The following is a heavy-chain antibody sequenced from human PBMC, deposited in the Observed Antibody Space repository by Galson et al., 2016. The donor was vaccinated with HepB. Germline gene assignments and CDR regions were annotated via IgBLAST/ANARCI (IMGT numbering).Heavy chain of an antibody. V-gene: IGHV3-7*01. Sequence: SLRLSCAASGFTFSRYWMSWVRQAPGKGLEWVANISQDGSVKNYMDSLKGRFTISRDNARNSLYLQMNSLRADDTAVYYCERAGSLQLVPAVRYYFDYWGQGTLVTVSS. D-gene: IGHD2-2*01. CDR2: ISQDGSVK. CDR3: ERAGSLQLVPAVRYYFDY. J-gene: IGHJ4*02. CDR1: GFTFSRYW.